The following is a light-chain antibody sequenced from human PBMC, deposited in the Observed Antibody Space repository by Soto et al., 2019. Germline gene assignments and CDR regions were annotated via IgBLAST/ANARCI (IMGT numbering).Light chain of an antibody. V-gene: IGKV1-5*01. CDR3: QQYNTYTWT. J-gene: IGKJ1*01. Sequence: DIHMSQAPSTLSASVGYRFTITCGASQTISNWLAWYQQKPGQAPKLLMYDASTLESGVPSRFRGSGSGTEFTLTISTLQPDDFATYYCQQYNTYTWTFGQGTKVDIK. CDR2: DAS. CDR1: QTISNW.